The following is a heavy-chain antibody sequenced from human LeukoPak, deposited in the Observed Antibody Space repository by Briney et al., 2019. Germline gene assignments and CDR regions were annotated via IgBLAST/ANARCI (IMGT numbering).Heavy chain of an antibody. CDR3: AKPLYRSGYVLDF. D-gene: IGHD3-22*01. CDR2: IRYDGSNK. CDR1: GFTFSSYG. V-gene: IGHV3-30*02. J-gene: IGHJ4*02. Sequence: GGSLRLSCAASGFTFSSYGMHWVRQAPGKGLEWVAFIRYDGSNKYYADSVKGRFTISRDNSKNTLYLQMNSLRPEDTAVYYCAKPLYRSGYVLDFWGQGTLVTVSP.